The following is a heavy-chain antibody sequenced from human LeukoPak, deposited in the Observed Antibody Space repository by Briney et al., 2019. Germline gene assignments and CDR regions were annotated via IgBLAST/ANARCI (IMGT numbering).Heavy chain of an antibody. V-gene: IGHV1-2*02. CDR2: INPNSGGT. CDR1: GYTFTGYY. D-gene: IGHD6-13*01. Sequence: ASVKVSCKASGYTFTGYYVHWVRQAPGQGLEWMGWINPNSGGTNYAQKFQGRVTMTRDTSISTAYMELSRLRSDDTAVYYCARGAGLAAADLDYWGQGTLVTVSS. J-gene: IGHJ4*02. CDR3: ARGAGLAAADLDY.